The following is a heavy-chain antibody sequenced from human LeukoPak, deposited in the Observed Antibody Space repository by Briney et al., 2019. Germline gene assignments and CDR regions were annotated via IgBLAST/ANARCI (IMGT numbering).Heavy chain of an antibody. D-gene: IGHD3-9*01. CDR2: LSYDGST. CDR3: ARQWGRLGFDY. CDR1: GASINSYY. Sequence: SETLSLTCTVSGASINSYYWTWIRQPPGKGLEWIGFLSYDGSTNYNPSLKSRVTISADTSKNQFSLKLSSVTAADTAVFYCARQWGRLGFDYWGQGILVTVSS. J-gene: IGHJ4*02. V-gene: IGHV4-59*08.